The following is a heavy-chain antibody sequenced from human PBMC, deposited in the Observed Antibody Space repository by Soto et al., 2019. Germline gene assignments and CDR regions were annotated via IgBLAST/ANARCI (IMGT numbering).Heavy chain of an antibody. J-gene: IGHJ4*02. CDR1: GFIFTSSS. CDR3: AAGDSSGYYGG. D-gene: IGHD3-22*01. Sequence: ASVEVSCKASGFIFTSSSVQWVRQARGQRLEWIGWITVGTGNTNYAQKLQERVTITRDMSTSTAYMELSNLRSEDTAVYYCAAGDSSGYYGGWGQGTQVTVSS. CDR2: ITVGTGNT. V-gene: IGHV1-58*01.